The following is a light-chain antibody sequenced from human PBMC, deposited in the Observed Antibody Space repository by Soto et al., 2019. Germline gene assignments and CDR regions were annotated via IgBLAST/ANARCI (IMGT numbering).Light chain of an antibody. CDR2: DAS. V-gene: IGKV3-11*01. CDR1: QNIGTY. J-gene: IGKJ4*01. CDR3: QHYVNWPLT. Sequence: ETVLTQSPASLSLSPVERATLSCRASQNIGTYLAWYQQKPGQAPRLLIYDASNRATGIPARFSGSGSGTDFTLTISSLEPEDFAVYYCQHYVNWPLTFGGGTKVDIK.